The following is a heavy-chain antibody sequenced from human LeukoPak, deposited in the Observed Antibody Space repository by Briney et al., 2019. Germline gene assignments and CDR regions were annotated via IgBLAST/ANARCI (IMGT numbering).Heavy chain of an antibody. J-gene: IGHJ5*02. CDR1: GYTFTSYG. V-gene: IGHV1-18*01. D-gene: IGHD6-19*01. Sequence: GASVKVSCKASGYTFTSYGISWVRQAPGQGLEWMGWISAYNGNTNYAQKLQGRVTMTTDTSTSTAYMELRSLRSDDTAVYYCARDLVGPSSGWYGGWFDPWGQGTLVTVSS. CDR2: ISAYNGNT. CDR3: ARDLVGPSSGWYGGWFDP.